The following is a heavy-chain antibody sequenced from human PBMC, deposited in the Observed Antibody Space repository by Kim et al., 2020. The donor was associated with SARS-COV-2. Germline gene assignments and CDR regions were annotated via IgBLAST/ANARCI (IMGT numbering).Heavy chain of an antibody. J-gene: IGHJ6*02. D-gene: IGHD6-13*01. V-gene: IGHV5-51*01. Sequence: PSFQGQVTISADKSISTAYLQWSSLKASDTAMYYCARPSWIAAAGTGMDVWGQGTTVTVSS. CDR3: ARPSWIAAAGTGMDV.